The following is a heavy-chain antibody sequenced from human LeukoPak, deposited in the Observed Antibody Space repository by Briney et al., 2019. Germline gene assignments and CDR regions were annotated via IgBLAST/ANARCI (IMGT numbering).Heavy chain of an antibody. CDR1: GFTFNDYY. Sequence: GGSLRLSCTASGFTFNDYYMSWIRQAPGKGLEWVATIKNDGGEKFYVDSVKGRFTISRDNAKNSLYLQMNSLRAEDTAVYYCARARTMVRGVALYYYYGMDVWGQGTTVTVSS. CDR3: ARARTMVRGVALYYYYGMDV. CDR2: IKNDGGEK. D-gene: IGHD3-10*01. V-gene: IGHV3-7*01. J-gene: IGHJ6*02.